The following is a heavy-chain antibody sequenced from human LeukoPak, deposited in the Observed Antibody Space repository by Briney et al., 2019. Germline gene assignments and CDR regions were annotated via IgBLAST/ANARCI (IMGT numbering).Heavy chain of an antibody. CDR3: ARDLRAPRDRSYYYYGMDV. D-gene: IGHD3-10*01. J-gene: IGHJ6*02. Sequence: SGGSLRLSCAASGFTFSSYWMHWVRQAPGKGLVWVSRINSDGSSTSYADSVKGRFTISRDNAKNTLYLQMNSLRAEDTAVYYCARDLRAPRDRSYYYYGMDVWGQGTTVTVSS. CDR2: INSDGSST. V-gene: IGHV3-74*01. CDR1: GFTFSSYW.